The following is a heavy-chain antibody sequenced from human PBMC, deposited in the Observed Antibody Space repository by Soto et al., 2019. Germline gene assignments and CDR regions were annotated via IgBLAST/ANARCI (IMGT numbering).Heavy chain of an antibody. CDR3: ARATDRFLDYYYGVDV. D-gene: IGHD1-1*01. J-gene: IGHJ6*02. Sequence: QLQLQKSGSGLVKPSQTLSLTCGVSGGSISSSGYSWNWIRQPPGKGLEWIGYIYHGGSTYYNPSLESRVTISVDRSKNQFSLKLASVTAADTAVYYCARATDRFLDYYYGVDVWGQGTTVTVSS. CDR1: GGSISSSGYS. CDR2: IYHGGST. V-gene: IGHV4-30-2*01.